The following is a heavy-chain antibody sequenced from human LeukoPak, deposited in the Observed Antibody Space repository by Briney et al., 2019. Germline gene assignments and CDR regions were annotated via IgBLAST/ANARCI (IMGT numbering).Heavy chain of an antibody. J-gene: IGHJ3*02. D-gene: IGHD3-22*01. CDR1: GYTVSELS. CDR3: ATPANYHYDSSGYYSAFDI. CDR2: FGPEDGKP. Sequence: ASVKVSCKVSGYTVSELSIHWVRQALGKGLEWMGGFGPEDGKPIYAQKFRGRVTMTADTSTDTVYMELSTLRSDDTAVYYCATPANYHYDSSGYYSAFDIWGQGTMVIVSS. V-gene: IGHV1-24*01.